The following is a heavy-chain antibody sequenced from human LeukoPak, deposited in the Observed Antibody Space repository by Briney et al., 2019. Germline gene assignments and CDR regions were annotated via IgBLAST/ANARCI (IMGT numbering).Heavy chain of an antibody. CDR3: ARGRGGNYFDD. CDR2: ISTTSGNI. D-gene: IGHD3-10*01. V-gene: IGHV3-21*01. Sequence: GGSLRLSCSASEFTFSGYTMNWVRQAPGKGLEWVSSISTTSGNIYYADSLKGRFTISRDNAKNSLYLQMNSLRAEDTAVYYCARGRGGNYFDDWGQGTLVTVSS. CDR1: EFTFSGYT. J-gene: IGHJ4*02.